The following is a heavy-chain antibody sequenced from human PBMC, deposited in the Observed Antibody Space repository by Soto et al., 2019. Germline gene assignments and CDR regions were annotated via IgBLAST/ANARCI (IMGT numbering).Heavy chain of an antibody. CDR3: ARSLAAAGTGYDYYYSNYRDV. Sequence: ASVKVSCKASGYTFTGYYMHWVRQAPGQGLEWMGWINPNSGGTNYAQKFQGWVTMTRDTSISTAYMELSRLRSDDTAVYYCARSLAAAGTGYDYYYSNYRDVRGKGTTVTVSS. J-gene: IGHJ6*03. CDR1: GYTFTGYY. CDR2: INPNSGGT. V-gene: IGHV1-2*04. D-gene: IGHD6-13*01.